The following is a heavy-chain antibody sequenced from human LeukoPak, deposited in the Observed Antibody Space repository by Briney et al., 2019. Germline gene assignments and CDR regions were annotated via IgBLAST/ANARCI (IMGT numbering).Heavy chain of an antibody. J-gene: IGHJ6*03. V-gene: IGHV4-34*01. CDR2: INHSGST. Sequence: SETLSLTCAVYGGSFSGYYWSWIRQPPGKGLEWIGEINHSGSTNYNPSLKSRVTTSVDTSKNQFSLKLSSVTAADTAVYYCARGLGCSGGSCYGDYYHYYYMDVWGKGTTVTVSS. CDR3: ARGLGCSGGSCYGDYYHYYYMDV. CDR1: GGSFSGYY. D-gene: IGHD2-15*01.